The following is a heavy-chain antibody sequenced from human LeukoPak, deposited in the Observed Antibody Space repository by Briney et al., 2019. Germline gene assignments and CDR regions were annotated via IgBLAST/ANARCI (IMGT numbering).Heavy chain of an antibody. CDR1: GVSISSYY. CDR3: AGHDEGSGWYRSYIDL. D-gene: IGHD6-19*01. CDR2: ISTSGST. Sequence: SETLSLTCSVSGVSISSYYCSWIRQPPGKGLEWIGYISTSGSTDYSPSLKSRVTISVDRSKNQCSLNLSSVTAADTAVYYCAGHDEGSGWYRSYIDLWGRGTLVIVSS. J-gene: IGHJ2*01. V-gene: IGHV4-4*09.